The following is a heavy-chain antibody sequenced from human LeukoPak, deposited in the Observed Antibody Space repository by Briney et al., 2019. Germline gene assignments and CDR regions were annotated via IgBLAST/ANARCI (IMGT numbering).Heavy chain of an antibody. CDR2: INYSGST. CDR1: GGSISSDNYQ. J-gene: IGHJ5*02. D-gene: IGHD3-10*01. V-gene: IGHV4-30-4*01. CDR3: ARYGSGSTWFNP. Sequence: PSETLSLTCTVSGGSISSDNYQWSWIRQPPGKGLEWIGYINYSGSTYYNPSLKSRVTISVDTSKNHFSLKLSSVTAADTAVYYWARYGSGSTWFNPWGREPWSPSPQ.